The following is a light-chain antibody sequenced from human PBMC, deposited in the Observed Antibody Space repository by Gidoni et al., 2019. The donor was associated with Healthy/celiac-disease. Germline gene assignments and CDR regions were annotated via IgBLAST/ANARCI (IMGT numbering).Light chain of an antibody. CDR2: AAS. J-gene: IGKJ4*01. CDR1: QSISSY. CDR3: QQSYSTPFT. Sequence: DLQMTQSPSSLSASVGERVTITCRASQSISSYLNWYQQKPGKAPKLLIYAASSLQSGVPSRFSGSGSGTDFTLTISSLQPEDFATYYCQQSYSTPFTFGGGTKVEIK. V-gene: IGKV1-39*01.